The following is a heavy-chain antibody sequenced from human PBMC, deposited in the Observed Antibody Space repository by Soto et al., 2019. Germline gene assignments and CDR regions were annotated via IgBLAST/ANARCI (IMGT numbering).Heavy chain of an antibody. J-gene: IGHJ6*01. CDR1: VGSISSGDYY. Sequence: SETLSLTCTFSVGSISSGDYYCSWIRQPPGKGLEWIGYIYYSGSTYYNPSLKSRVTISVDTSKNQFSLKLSSVTAADTAVYYCAREVVGGYKFSSAGMEVWGQRTTVNVS. CDR2: IYYSGST. CDR3: AREVVGGYKFSSAGMEV. D-gene: IGHD6-19*01. V-gene: IGHV4-30-4*01.